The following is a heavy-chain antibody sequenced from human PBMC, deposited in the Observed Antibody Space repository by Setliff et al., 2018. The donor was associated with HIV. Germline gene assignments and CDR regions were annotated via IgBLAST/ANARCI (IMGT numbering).Heavy chain of an antibody. Sequence: SSETLSLTCAVYGGSFNGYSWTWIRQPPGKGLEWIGGINHSGSTNYNPSLKSRVTISLDTSKNQFSLRLSSVTAADTAVYYCARGPTTVTTYFDYWGQGTLVTVSS. CDR3: ARGPTTVTTYFDY. D-gene: IGHD4-17*01. V-gene: IGHV4-34*01. J-gene: IGHJ4*02. CDR1: GGSFNGYS. CDR2: INHSGST.